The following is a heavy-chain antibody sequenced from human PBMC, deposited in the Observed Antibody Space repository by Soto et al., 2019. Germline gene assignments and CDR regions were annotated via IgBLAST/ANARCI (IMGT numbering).Heavy chain of an antibody. CDR3: ARHSIVGYCSGGSCHEYYYGMDV. D-gene: IGHD2-15*01. V-gene: IGHV1-46*01. CDR2: INPSGGST. Sequence: ASVKVSCKASGYTFTSYYMHWVRQAPGQGLEWMGIINPSGGSTSYAQKFQGRVTMTRDTSTSTVYMELSSLRSEDTAVYYCARHSIVGYCSGGSCHEYYYGMDVWGQGTTVTVSS. J-gene: IGHJ6*02. CDR1: GYTFTSYY.